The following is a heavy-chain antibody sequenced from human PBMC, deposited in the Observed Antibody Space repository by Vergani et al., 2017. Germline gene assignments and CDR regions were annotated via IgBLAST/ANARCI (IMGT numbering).Heavy chain of an antibody. V-gene: IGHV3-74*03. CDR3: ARAXCIETCYMSNWLDS. J-gene: IGHJ5*01. Sequence: DVHLAESGGGFFQPGGSLRLSCSASGFSFNSYWMHWVRQVPGKGLLWVSRIKSDGSITAYADSVKGRFTISRDNAQNTLYLQINSLRVEDTGVYYCARAXCIETCYMSNWLDSWGQGTLVTVSS. D-gene: IGHD3-9*01. CDR1: GFSFNSYW. CDR2: IKSDGSIT.